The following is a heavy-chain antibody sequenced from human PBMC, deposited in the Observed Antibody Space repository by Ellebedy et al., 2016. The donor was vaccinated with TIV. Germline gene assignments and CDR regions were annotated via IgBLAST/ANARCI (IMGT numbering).Heavy chain of an antibody. J-gene: IGHJ3*02. CDR1: GYTFTSYG. V-gene: IGHV1-18*04. CDR2: ISAYNGNT. Sequence: ASVNVSCKASGYTFTSYGISWVRQAPGQGLEWMGWISAYNGNTNYAQKLQGRVTMTTDTSTSTAYMELSRLRSDDTVVYYCATDYRDYYDSSGYGRAFDIWGQGTMVTVSS. D-gene: IGHD3-22*01. CDR3: ATDYRDYYDSSGYGRAFDI.